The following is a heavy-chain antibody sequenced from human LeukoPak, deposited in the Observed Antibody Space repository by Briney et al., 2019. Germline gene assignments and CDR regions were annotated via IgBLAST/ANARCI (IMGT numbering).Heavy chain of an antibody. CDR1: GFTFDDYA. J-gene: IGHJ4*02. CDR3: AKDSTAAAGLLDY. Sequence: GGSLRLSCAASGFTFDDYAMHWVRQAPGKGLEWVSGISWNSGSIGYADSVKGRFTTSRDNAKNSLYLQMNSLRAEDTALYYCAKDSTAAAGLLDYWGQGTLVTVSS. D-gene: IGHD6-13*01. CDR2: ISWNSGSI. V-gene: IGHV3-9*01.